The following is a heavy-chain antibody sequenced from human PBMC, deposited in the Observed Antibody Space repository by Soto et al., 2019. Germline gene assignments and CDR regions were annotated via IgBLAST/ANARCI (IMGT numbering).Heavy chain of an antibody. CDR3: AIRRGYSYGYGY. J-gene: IGHJ4*02. CDR1: GASFTGYY. V-gene: IGHV4-34*12. Sequence: PSETLSLTCAVYGASFTGYYWSWIRQPPGKGLEWIGEIIHSGSTNYNPSLKSRVTISVDTSKNQFSLKLSSVTAADTAVYYCAIRRGYSYGYGYWGQGTLVTVS. CDR2: IIHSGST. D-gene: IGHD5-18*01.